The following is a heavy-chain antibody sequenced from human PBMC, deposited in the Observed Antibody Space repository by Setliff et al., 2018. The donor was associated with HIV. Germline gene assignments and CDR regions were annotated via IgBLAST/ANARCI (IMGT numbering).Heavy chain of an antibody. CDR1: GESNRSRSFY. J-gene: IGHJ5*02. CDR3: AGGFWICPLFDP. V-gene: IGHV4-39*01. CDR2: IYYVGST. Sequence: SETLSLTCNVAGESNRSRSFYWAWIRQTPGERSEWIGTIYYVGSTYYNPYLKSRTSISVDPSKNQFSLKLYSVTAADTAVYYCAGGFWICPLFDPWGRGTLVTVSS. D-gene: IGHD3-3*01.